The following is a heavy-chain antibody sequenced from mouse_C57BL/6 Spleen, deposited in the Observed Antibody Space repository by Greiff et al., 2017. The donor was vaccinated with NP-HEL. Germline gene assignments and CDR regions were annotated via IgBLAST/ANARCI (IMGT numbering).Heavy chain of an antibody. J-gene: IGHJ1*03. CDR1: GFTFSDYY. V-gene: IGHV5-12*01. CDR2: ISNGGGST. Sequence: EVKLVESGGGLVQPGGSLKLSCAASGFTFSDYYMYWVRQTPEKRLEWVAYISNGGGSTYYPDTVKGRFTISRDNAKNTLYLQMSRLKSEDTAMYYCARRKYDGYYVGYFDVWGTGTTVTVSS. CDR3: ARRKYDGYYVGYFDV. D-gene: IGHD2-3*01.